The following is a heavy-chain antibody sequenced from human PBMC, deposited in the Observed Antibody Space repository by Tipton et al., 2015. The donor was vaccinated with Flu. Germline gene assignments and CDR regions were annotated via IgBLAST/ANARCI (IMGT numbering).Heavy chain of an antibody. Sequence: QVQLVQSGAEVKKPGASVKLSCKAPGYTFTSYYLHWVRQAPGQGLEWMGIIRPIGATTNYAQKFRGRLTMTRDTSTSTVYMELSSLKSEDTAVYYCAGGEKISLSWFGDFDYWGQGTLVTVSS. CDR2: IRPIGATT. D-gene: IGHD3-10*01. V-gene: IGHV1-46*01. J-gene: IGHJ4*02. CDR1: GYTFTSYY. CDR3: AGGEKISLSWFGDFDY.